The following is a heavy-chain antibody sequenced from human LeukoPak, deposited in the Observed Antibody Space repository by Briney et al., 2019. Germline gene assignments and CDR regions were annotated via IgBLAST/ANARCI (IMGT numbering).Heavy chain of an antibody. CDR2: ISSSSTTI. CDR1: GFTFSIFG. V-gene: IGHV3-48*02. J-gene: IGHJ4*02. Sequence: GGPLRLYCAASGFTFSIFGMNWVRQAPGKGLEWVSYISSSSTTIYYADSVKGRFTLPRDNAKNSLYLQMNSLRDEDTALYYCARVAHYYGSGSQNYFDYWGQGTLVTVSS. D-gene: IGHD3-10*01. CDR3: ARVAHYYGSGSQNYFDY.